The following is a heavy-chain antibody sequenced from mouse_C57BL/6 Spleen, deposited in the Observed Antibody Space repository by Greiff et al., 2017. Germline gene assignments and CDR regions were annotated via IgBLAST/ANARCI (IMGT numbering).Heavy chain of an antibody. CDR1: GYTFTSYW. CDR2: INPSNGGT. J-gene: IGHJ4*01. V-gene: IGHV1-53*01. CDR3: TRANYYGSSPYYAMDY. Sequence: QVQLQQPGTELVKPGASVKLSCKASGYTFTSYWMHWVKQRPGQGLEWIGNINPSNGGTNYNEKFKSKAKLTAVTSASTAYMELSSLTNEDSAVYYCTRANYYGSSPYYAMDYWGQGTSVTVSS. D-gene: IGHD1-1*01.